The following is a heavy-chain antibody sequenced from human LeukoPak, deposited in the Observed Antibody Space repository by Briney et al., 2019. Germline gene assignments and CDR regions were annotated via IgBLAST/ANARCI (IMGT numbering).Heavy chain of an antibody. Sequence: GGSLRLSCAASGFTFSGYAMSWVRQAPGKGLEWVSAISGSGGSTYYADSVKGRFTISRDNSKNTLYLQMNSLRAEDAAVYYCAKDLVGGYFDYWGQGTLVTVSS. J-gene: IGHJ4*02. CDR1: GFTFSGYA. V-gene: IGHV3-23*01. CDR3: AKDLVGGYFDY. CDR2: ISGSGGST.